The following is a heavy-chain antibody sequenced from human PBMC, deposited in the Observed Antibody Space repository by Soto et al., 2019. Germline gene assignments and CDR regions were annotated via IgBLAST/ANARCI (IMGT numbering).Heavy chain of an antibody. J-gene: IGHJ6*02. CDR1: GYSFTSYW. CDR3: ARLGRCSSTSCFYYYYGMDV. V-gene: IGHV5-51*01. CDR2: IYPGDSDT. D-gene: IGHD2-2*01. Sequence: PGETLKISCKGSGYSFTSYWIGWVRQMPGKGLEWMGIIYPGDSDTRYSPSFQGQVTISADKSISTAYLQWSSLKASDTAMYYCARLGRCSSTSCFYYYYGMDVWGQGTTVTVSS.